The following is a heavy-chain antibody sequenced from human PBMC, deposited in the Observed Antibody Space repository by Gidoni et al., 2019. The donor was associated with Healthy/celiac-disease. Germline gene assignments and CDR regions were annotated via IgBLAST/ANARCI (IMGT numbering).Heavy chain of an antibody. J-gene: IGHJ4*02. V-gene: IGHV4-38-2*02. Sequence: QVQLQESGPGLVKPSETLSLTCTVSGYSISSGYYWGWIRQPPGKGLEWIGSIYHSGSTYYNPSLKSRVTISVDTSKNQFSLKLSSVTAADTAVYYCARDPYDSSGYYPPYYFDYWGQGTLVTVSS. D-gene: IGHD3-22*01. CDR1: GYSISSGYY. CDR3: ARDPYDSSGYYPPYYFDY. CDR2: IYHSGST.